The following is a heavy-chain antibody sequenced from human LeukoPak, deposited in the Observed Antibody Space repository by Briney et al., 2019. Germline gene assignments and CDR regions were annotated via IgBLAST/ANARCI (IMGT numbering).Heavy chain of an antibody. J-gene: IGHJ4*02. CDR1: GGSISSSSYY. Sequence: SETLSLTCTVSGGSISSSSYYWGWIRQPPGKGLEWIGSIYHSGSTYYNPSLKSRVTMSVDTSKNQFSLKLSSVTAADTAVYYCARGLPSSWAFDYWGQGTLVTVSS. V-gene: IGHV4-39*07. CDR2: IYHSGST. CDR3: ARGLPSSWAFDY. D-gene: IGHD2-2*01.